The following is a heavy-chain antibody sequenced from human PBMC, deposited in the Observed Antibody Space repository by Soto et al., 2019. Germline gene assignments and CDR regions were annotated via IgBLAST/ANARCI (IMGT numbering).Heavy chain of an antibody. J-gene: IGHJ6*02. D-gene: IGHD2-2*01. V-gene: IGHV3-15*07. CDR1: GFTFSNAW. Sequence: EVQLVESGGGLVKPGGSLRLSCAASGFTFSNAWMNWVRQAPGKGLEWVGRIKSKTDGGTTDYAAPVKGRFTISRNDSKNTLYLQMNSLNTEDTAVYYCTTIPPVPAAEGYYGMDVWGQGTTVTVSS. CDR3: TTIPPVPAAEGYYGMDV. CDR2: IKSKTDGGTT.